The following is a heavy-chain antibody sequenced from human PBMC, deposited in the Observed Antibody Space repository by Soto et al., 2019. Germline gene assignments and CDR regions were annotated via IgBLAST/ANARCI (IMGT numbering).Heavy chain of an antibody. J-gene: IGHJ5*02. Sequence: SETLSLTCRVSGCSISPYDWTWVRQPAGKGLEWIGCIYASGSANYNPALKSRVVMSVDTSKNQFSLNMTSVTAADTAMYYCVRSAIPRGGWFHPWGQGLLVTVS. D-gene: IGHD2-21*01. CDR3: VRSAIPRGGWFHP. V-gene: IGHV4-4*07. CDR2: IYASGSA. CDR1: GCSISPYD.